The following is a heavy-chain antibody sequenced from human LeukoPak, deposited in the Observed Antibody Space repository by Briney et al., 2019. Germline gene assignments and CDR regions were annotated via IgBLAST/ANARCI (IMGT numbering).Heavy chain of an antibody. J-gene: IGHJ5*02. V-gene: IGHV1-46*01. Sequence: ASVKVSCKASGYTFTSYYMHWVRQAPGQGFEWMGIINPSGGSTSYAQKFRGRVTMTRDTSTSTVYMELSSLRSEDTAVYYCARDGPYMVRGVNWFDPWGQGTLVTVSS. CDR2: INPSGGST. D-gene: IGHD3-10*01. CDR1: GYTFTSYY. CDR3: ARDGPYMVRGVNWFDP.